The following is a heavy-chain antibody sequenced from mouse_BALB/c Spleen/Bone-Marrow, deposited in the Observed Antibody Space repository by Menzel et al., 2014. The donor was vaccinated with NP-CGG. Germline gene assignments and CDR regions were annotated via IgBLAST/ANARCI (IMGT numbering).Heavy chain of an antibody. CDR1: GFNIKDTY. CDR3: ARIHYYGRAWFAY. CDR2: IDPANGNT. Sequence: VQLQQSRPDLVNPGASVKLSCTASGFNIKDTYMHWVKQGPERGLEWIGRIDPANGNTKYDPKFQGKATITADTSSNTAYLQLSSLTSEDTAVYYCARIHYYGRAWFAYWGQGALVTVSA. J-gene: IGHJ3*01. V-gene: IGHV14-3*02. D-gene: IGHD1-2*01.